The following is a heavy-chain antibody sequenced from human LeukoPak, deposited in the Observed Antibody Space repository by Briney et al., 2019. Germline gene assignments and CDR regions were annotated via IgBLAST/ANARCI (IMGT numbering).Heavy chain of an antibody. CDR1: GYTFTSYG. Sequence: ASVKVSCKASGYTFTSYGISWVRQAPGQGLEWMGWISAYNGNTNYAQKLQGRVTMTTDTSTSTAYMELRSLRSDDTAVYYCAVTYYYDSSRYSHLGIWGQGTMVTVSS. D-gene: IGHD3-22*01. CDR2: ISAYNGNT. V-gene: IGHV1-18*01. J-gene: IGHJ3*02. CDR3: AVTYYYDSSRYSHLGI.